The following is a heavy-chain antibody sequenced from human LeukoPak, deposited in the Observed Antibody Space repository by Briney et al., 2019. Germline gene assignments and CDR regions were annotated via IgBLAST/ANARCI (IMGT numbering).Heavy chain of an antibody. CDR3: AREKVKGRRGPVDY. J-gene: IGHJ4*02. D-gene: IGHD2-21*01. Sequence: SETLSLACAVYGGSFSGYYWSWIRQPPGKGLEWMGEINHSGSTNYNPHLKSRVDISVDPSKNQFSLKLSSVTAADTAVYYCAREKVKGRRGPVDYWGQGTLVTVSS. CDR2: INHSGST. V-gene: IGHV4-34*01. CDR1: GGSFSGYY.